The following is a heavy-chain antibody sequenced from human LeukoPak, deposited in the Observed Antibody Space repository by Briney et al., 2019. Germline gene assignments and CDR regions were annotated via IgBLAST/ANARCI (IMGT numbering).Heavy chain of an antibody. CDR1: GFTFSSYS. CDR2: ISSSSSYI. Sequence: GGSLRLSCAASGFTFSSYSMNWVRQAPGKGLEWVSSISSSSSYIYYADSVKGRFTISRDNAKNSLYLQMNSLRAEDTAVYYCARQATTYYYDSSGYYPLGYWGQGTLVTVSS. V-gene: IGHV3-21*01. J-gene: IGHJ4*02. D-gene: IGHD3-22*01. CDR3: ARQATTYYYDSSGYYPLGY.